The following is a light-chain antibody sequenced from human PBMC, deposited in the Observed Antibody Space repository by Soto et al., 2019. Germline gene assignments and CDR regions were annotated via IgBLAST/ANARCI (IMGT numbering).Light chain of an antibody. CDR1: SSDVSDYNF. V-gene: IGLV2-11*01. J-gene: IGLJ3*02. CDR3: CSYTGTYTVV. CDR2: GVD. Sequence: QSVLTQPRSVSGSPGQSVTISCTGASSDVSDYNFVSWYQQYAGKAPKVIIYGVDKRSSGVPDRFSGSKSGNTASLTSSGLQTEDEAEYFCCSYTGTYTVVFGGGTKLTVL.